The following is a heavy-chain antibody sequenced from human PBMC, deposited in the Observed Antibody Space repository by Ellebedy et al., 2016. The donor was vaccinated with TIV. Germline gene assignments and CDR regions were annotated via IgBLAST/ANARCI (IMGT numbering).Heavy chain of an antibody. J-gene: IGHJ3*02. V-gene: IGHV3-23*01. CDR1: GLDFKNYA. CDR2: ISSLADTT. CDR3: AREGYGSGHCGSFDI. Sequence: GESLKISCEASGLDFKNYAMNWVRQAPGKGLDWVSAISSLADTTHYADSVKGRFTISRDNSKNTLDLQMTSLRADDTAIYYCAREGYGSGHCGSFDIWGQGTVVTVSS. D-gene: IGHD6-19*01.